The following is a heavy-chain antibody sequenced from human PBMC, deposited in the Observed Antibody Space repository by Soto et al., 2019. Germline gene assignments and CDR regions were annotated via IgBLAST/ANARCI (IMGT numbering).Heavy chain of an antibody. J-gene: IGHJ4*02. Sequence: QVQLMQSGAEVKKPGASVKVSCKASGDTFTDYYIHWVRQAPGQRLEWMGTVNPSGGHTTYAQHFLGRVTMNRDTSTSTLYMEMTSLTSDDTAIYYCARGGHVVGVTAGLDYWGKGTLVTVSS. V-gene: IGHV1-46*01. CDR3: ARGGHVVGVTAGLDY. CDR1: GDTFTDYY. D-gene: IGHD2-21*02. CDR2: VNPSGGHT.